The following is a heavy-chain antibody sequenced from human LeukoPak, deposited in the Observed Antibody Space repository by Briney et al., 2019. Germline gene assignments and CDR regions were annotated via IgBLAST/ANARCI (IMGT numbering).Heavy chain of an antibody. CDR1: GFSFSSYA. CDR2: ITGGGGST. V-gene: IGHV3-23*01. J-gene: IGHJ4*02. CDR3: AKARIAATIYPKEVNFDY. D-gene: IGHD5-12*01. Sequence: GGSLRLSCAASGFSFSSYAMSWVRQAPGKGLEWVSTITGGGGSTYYADSVKGRFTFSRDNSKDTFYLQMNSLRVEDTAVYYCAKARIAATIYPKEVNFDYWGQGTLVTVSS.